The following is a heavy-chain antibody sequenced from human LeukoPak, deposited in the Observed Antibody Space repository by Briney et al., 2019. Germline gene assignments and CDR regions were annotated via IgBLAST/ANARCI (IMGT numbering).Heavy chain of an antibody. J-gene: IGHJ4*02. CDR2: IFYTGNT. D-gene: IGHD4-17*01. CDR3: ATFDYDDYGFDY. V-gene: IGHV4-39*01. Sequence: SETLSLTCTASGGSLSSSSYYWGWIRQPPGKGLEWIGSIFYTGNTKYNPSLKGRVTISVDTSKNQLSLKLSSVTAADTAVYYCATFDYDDYGFDYWGQGTLVTVSS. CDR1: GGSLSSSSYY.